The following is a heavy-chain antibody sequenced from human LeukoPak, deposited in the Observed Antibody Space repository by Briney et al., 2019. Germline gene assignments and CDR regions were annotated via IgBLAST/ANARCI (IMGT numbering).Heavy chain of an antibody. J-gene: IGHJ4*02. D-gene: IGHD7-27*01. V-gene: IGHV3-23*01. Sequence: PGGSLRLSCEASGLAFSRHAMTWVRQAPGKGLEWVSTISGSGGTTYYADSVKGRFTISRDNSKDTLDLQMNSLRAEDTAVYYCARFRLAGEGEYYFDYWGQGTLVTVSS. CDR2: ISGSGGTT. CDR3: ARFRLAGEGEYYFDY. CDR1: GLAFSRHA.